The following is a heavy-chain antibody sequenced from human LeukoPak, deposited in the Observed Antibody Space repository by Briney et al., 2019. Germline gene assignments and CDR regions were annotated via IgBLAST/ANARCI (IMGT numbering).Heavy chain of an antibody. CDR3: ASDRGHAFDI. D-gene: IGHD3/OR15-3a*01. CDR2: ISYDGSNK. Sequence: GGSLRLSCAASGFTFSSYAMHWVRQAPGKGLEWVAVISYDGSNKYYADSVKGRFTISRDNSKNTLYLQMNSLRAEDTAVYYCASDRGHAFDIWGQGTMVTVSS. V-gene: IGHV3-30*04. J-gene: IGHJ3*02. CDR1: GFTFSSYA.